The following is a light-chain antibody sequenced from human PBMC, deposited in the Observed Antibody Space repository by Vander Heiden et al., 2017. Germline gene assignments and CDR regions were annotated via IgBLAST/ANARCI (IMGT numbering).Light chain of an antibody. CDR1: SSNIGSNT. Sequence: QSVLTHPPSASGPPGQRVTISCSGSSSNIGSNTVNWYQQLPGTAPKLLIYSNNQRPSAVPDRFSGSKSGTSASLGISGLQSEDEADYYCAAWDDSLNGWVFGGGTKLTVL. CDR3: AAWDDSLNGWV. J-gene: IGLJ3*02. V-gene: IGLV1-44*01. CDR2: SNN.